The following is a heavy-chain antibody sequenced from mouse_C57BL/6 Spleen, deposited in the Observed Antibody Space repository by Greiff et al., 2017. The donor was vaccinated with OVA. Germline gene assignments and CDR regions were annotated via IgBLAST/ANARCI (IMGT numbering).Heavy chain of an antibody. CDR1: GYTFTDYY. CDR3: ARSNFN. V-gene: IGHV1-76*01. D-gene: IGHD2-5*01. Sequence: QVQLKESGAELVRPGASVKLSCKASGYTFTDYYINWVKQRPGQGLEWIARIYPGSGNTYYNEKFKGKATLTAEKSSSTAYMQLSSLTSEDSAVYFCARSNFNWGQGTLVTVSA. CDR2: IYPGSGNT. J-gene: IGHJ3*01.